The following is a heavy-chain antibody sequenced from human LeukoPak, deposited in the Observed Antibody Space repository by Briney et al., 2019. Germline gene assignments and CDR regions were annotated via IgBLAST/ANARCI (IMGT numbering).Heavy chain of an antibody. CDR2: VNNDGSST. CDR1: GFIFSKYW. Sequence: PGGSLRLSCAASGFIFSKYWMHWVRQAPGKGLVWVSRVNNDGSSTTYADSVKGRFTISRDNAKNTLYLQMNSLRAEDTAVYYCAKGGLRVTDYWGQGTLVTVSS. V-gene: IGHV3-74*03. J-gene: IGHJ4*02. CDR3: AKGGLRVTDY. D-gene: IGHD5/OR15-5a*01.